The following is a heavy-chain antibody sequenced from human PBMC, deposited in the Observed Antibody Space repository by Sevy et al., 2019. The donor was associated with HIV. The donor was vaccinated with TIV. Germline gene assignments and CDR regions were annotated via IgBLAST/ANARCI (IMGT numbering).Heavy chain of an antibody. CDR3: TRWKSAQSIFDY. CDR2: LKSDVYGGTV. V-gene: IGHV3-49*04. CDR1: GFTFGDYC. J-gene: IGHJ4*02. D-gene: IGHD1-1*01. Sequence: YLRLSCTASGFTFGDYCMSWVRQAPGKGLEWVAFLKSDVYGGTVDHAASVRGRFVIARDDSKTIAYLQMNDRKTEDTGVYHCTRWKSAQSIFDYWGQGALVPVSS.